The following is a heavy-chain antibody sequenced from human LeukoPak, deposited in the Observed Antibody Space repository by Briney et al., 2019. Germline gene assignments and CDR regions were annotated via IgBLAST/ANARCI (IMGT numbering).Heavy chain of an antibody. V-gene: IGHV1-3*01. CDR1: GYTFTSYA. CDR2: INAGNGNT. CDR3: ARDGADSSGPMGGGSYYYYGMDV. J-gene: IGHJ6*02. Sequence: ASVKASCKASGYTFTSYAMHWVRQAPGQRLEWMGWINAGNGNTKYSQKFQGRVTITRDTSASTAYMELSSLRSEDTAVYYCARDGADSSGPMGGGSYYYYGMDVWGQGTTVTVSS. D-gene: IGHD3-22*01.